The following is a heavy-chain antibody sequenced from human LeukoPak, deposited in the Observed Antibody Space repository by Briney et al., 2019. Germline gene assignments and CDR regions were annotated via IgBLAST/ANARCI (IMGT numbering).Heavy chain of an antibody. V-gene: IGHV1-18*01. D-gene: IGHD3-22*01. CDR1: GYTFTSYG. CDR3: ARPNYYDSSGYPGPDAFDI. J-gene: IGHJ3*02. Sequence: GASVKVSCKASGYTFTSYGIGWVRQAPGQGLEWMGWISAYNGNTNYAQKLQGRVTMTTDTSTSTAYMELRSLRSDDTAVYYCARPNYYDSSGYPGPDAFDIWGQGTMVTVSS. CDR2: ISAYNGNT.